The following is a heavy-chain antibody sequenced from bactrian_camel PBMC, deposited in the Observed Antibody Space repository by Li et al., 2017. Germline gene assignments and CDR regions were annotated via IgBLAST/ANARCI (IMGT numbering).Heavy chain of an antibody. CDR1: ESGYTISTYC. Sequence: HVQLVESGGGSVQAGGSLRLSCAASESGYTISTYCMGWFRQAPGKEREGVAAIDSDGDDSYADSVKGRFTISHDNAKKTLYLQMNSLKPEDTAMYYCAAEHQSWYACRWSIKTPDRYTYWGQGTQVTV. J-gene: IGHJ4*01. V-gene: IGHV3S6*01. D-gene: IGHD1*01. CDR2: IDSDGDDS. CDR3: AAEHQSWYACRWSIKTPDRYTY.